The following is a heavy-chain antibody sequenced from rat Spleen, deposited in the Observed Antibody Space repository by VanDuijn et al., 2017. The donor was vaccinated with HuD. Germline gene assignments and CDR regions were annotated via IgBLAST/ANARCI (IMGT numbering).Heavy chain of an antibody. D-gene: IGHD1-9*01. J-gene: IGHJ2*01. CDR3: ARRHYGYTDYFDY. Sequence: EVQLVESGGGLVQPGRSLKLSCAASGFTFTDYNMAWVRQAPTKGLEWVATLSYDGTTTYYRDSVKGRFTISRDIAKSTLYLQMDSLRSEDTSTYYCARRHYGYTDYFDYWGQGVMVTVSS. CDR1: GFTFTDYN. CDR2: LSYDGTTT. V-gene: IGHV5-7*01.